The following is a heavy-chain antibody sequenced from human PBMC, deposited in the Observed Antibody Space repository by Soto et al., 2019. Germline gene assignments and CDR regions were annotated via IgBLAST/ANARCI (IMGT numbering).Heavy chain of an antibody. CDR1: GGSISSGGYY. CDR3: ARERALSSSVHYYGMDV. CDR2: IYYSGST. V-gene: IGHV4-31*03. J-gene: IGHJ6*02. Sequence: PSETLSLTCTVSGGSISSGGYYWSWIRQHPGKGLEWIGYIYYSGSTYYNPSLKSRVTISVDTSKNQFSLKLSSVTAADTAVYYCARERALSSSVHYYGMDVWGQGTTVTVSS. D-gene: IGHD6-6*01.